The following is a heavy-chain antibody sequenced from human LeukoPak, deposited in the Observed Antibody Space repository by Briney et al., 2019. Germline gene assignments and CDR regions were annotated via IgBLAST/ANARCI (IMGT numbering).Heavy chain of an antibody. D-gene: IGHD3-10*01. Sequence: GGSLRLSCVASGFNFNSYEMTWVRQAPGKGLEWVSYISDSGNTIHYADSVKGLFTISRDNAKNSLYLQMNSLRAEDTAVYYCARVGGSGSYYRDNWFDPWGQGTLVTVSS. CDR2: ISDSGNTI. CDR3: ARVGGSGSYYRDNWFDP. CDR1: GFNFNSYE. J-gene: IGHJ5*02. V-gene: IGHV3-48*03.